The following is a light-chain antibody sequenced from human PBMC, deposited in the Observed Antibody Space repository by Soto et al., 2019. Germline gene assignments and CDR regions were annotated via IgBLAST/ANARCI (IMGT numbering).Light chain of an antibody. CDR3: QSYDSSLSGYV. CDR2: DVS. Sequence: QSALTQPRSVSGSPGQSVTISCTGTSSDVGGYNYVSWYQQHPGKAPKLMIYDVSKRPSGVPDRFSGSKSGTSASLAITGLQAEDEADYYCQSYDSSLSGYVFGGGTKLTVL. V-gene: IGLV2-11*01. CDR1: SSDVGGYNY. J-gene: IGLJ2*01.